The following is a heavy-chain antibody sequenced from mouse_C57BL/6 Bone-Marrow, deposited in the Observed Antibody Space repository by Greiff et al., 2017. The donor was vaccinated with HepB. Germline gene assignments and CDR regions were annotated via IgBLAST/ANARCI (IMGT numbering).Heavy chain of an antibody. CDR1: GYTFTSYW. J-gene: IGHJ4*01. CDR3: ARGGLRAAMDY. Sequence: QVQLQQPGAELVKPGASVKMSCKASGYTFTSYWITWVKQRPGQGLEWIGDIYPGSGSTNDNEKFKSKATLTVDTSSSTAYMQLSSLTSEDSAVYYCARGGLRAAMDYWGQGTSVTVSS. V-gene: IGHV1-55*01. D-gene: IGHD3-1*01. CDR2: IYPGSGST.